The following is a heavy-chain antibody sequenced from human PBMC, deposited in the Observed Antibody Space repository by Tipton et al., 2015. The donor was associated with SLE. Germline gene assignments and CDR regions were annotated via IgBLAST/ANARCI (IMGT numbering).Heavy chain of an antibody. J-gene: IGHJ4*02. CDR1: GGSISSYG. D-gene: IGHD3-22*01. CDR3: ARGPQDYYETSGYYHLFDY. Sequence: TLSLTCTVSGGSISSYGWSWFRQPAGKGLEWIGRVYTSGSTNYNPSLKSRVTISVDTSKNQFSLKLTSVTAADTAVYYCARGPQDYYETSGYYHLFDYWGQGALVTVSS. CDR2: VYTSGST. V-gene: IGHV4-4*07.